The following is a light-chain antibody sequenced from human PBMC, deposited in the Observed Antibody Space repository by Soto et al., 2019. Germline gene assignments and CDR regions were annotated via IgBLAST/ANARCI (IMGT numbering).Light chain of an antibody. CDR2: GAS. CDR1: QSVSSSY. V-gene: IGKV3-20*01. Sequence: EIVLTQSPGTLCLSPGERATLSCRPSQSVSSSYLAWYQQKPGQAPRLLIYGASSRATGIPDRFSGSGSGTDFTLTISRLEPEDFAVYYCQQYGSSPRTFGQGTKVAIK. J-gene: IGKJ1*01. CDR3: QQYGSSPRT.